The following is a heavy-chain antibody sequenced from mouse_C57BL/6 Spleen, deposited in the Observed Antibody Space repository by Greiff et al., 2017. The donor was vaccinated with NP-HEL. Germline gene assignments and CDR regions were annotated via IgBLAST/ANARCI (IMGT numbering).Heavy chain of an antibody. V-gene: IGHV1-50*01. CDR2: IDTSDSYT. D-gene: IGHD2-4*01. J-gene: IGHJ3*01. CDR3: AKIYYDYGGFAY. CDR1: GYTFTSYW. Sequence: VQLQQSGAELVKPGASVKLSCKASGYTFTSYWMQWVKQRPGQGLEWIGEIDTSDSYTNYNQKFKGKATLTVDTSSSTAYMQLCSLISEDSAVYYCAKIYYDYGGFAYWGQGTLVTVSA.